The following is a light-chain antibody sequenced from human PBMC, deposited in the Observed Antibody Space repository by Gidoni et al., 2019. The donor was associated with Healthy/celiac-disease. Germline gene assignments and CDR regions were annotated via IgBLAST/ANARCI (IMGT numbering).Light chain of an antibody. Sequence: DIQMTQPPYSLSASVGDRVTITCRASQSISSYLNWYQQKPGKAPKLLIYAASSLQSGVPSRFSGSGAGTDFTLTISSLQPEDFATYYCQQSNSTPPAFGGGTKVEIK. CDR1: QSISSY. J-gene: IGKJ4*01. CDR2: AAS. CDR3: QQSNSTPPA. V-gene: IGKV1-39*01.